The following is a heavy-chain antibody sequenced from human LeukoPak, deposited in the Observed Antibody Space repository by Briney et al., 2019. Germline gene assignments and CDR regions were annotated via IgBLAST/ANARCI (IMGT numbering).Heavy chain of an antibody. V-gene: IGHV1-69*13. Sequence: SVKVSCKASGGTFSSYAISWVRQAPGQGLELMGGIIPIFGTANYAQKFQGRVTITADESTSTAYMELSSLRSEDTAVYYCARPHGDSYCGGDCYYYWGQGTLVTVSS. J-gene: IGHJ4*02. CDR2: IIPIFGTA. D-gene: IGHD2-21*01. CDR3: ARPHGDSYCGGDCYYY. CDR1: GGTFSSYA.